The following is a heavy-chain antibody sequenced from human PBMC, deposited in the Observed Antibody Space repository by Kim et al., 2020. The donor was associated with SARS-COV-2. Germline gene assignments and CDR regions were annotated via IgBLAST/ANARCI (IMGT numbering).Heavy chain of an antibody. CDR3: ASGMED. CDR1: GFTFSSYG. Sequence: GGSLRLSCAASGFTFSSYGMHWVRQAPGKGLEWVAVISYDGSNKYYADSVKGRFTISRDNSKNTLYLQMNSLRAEDTAVYYCASGMEDWGQGNTVTVFS. V-gene: IGHV3-30*03. J-gene: IGHJ6*02. CDR2: ISYDGSNK.